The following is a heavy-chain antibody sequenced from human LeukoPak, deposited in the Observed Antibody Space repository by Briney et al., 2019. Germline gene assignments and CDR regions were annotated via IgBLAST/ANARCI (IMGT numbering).Heavy chain of an antibody. J-gene: IGHJ3*02. CDR2: VSGSGGST. CDR3: ARDPSYYDILTGYRPPAFDI. CDR1: GFTFSSYA. V-gene: IGHV3-23*01. D-gene: IGHD3-9*01. Sequence: PGGSLRLSCAASGFTFSSYAMSWVRQAPGKGLEWVSAVSGSGGSTYYADSVRGRFTISRDNSKNTLYLQMHSLRAEDTAVYYCARDPSYYDILTGYRPPAFDIWGQGTMVTVSS.